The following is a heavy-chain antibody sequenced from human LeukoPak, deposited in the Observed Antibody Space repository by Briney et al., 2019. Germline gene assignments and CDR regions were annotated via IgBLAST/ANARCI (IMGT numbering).Heavy chain of an antibody. CDR2: ISGSGGST. Sequence: GGSLRLSCAASGFTFSSYAMSWVRQAPGKGLEWVSAISGSGGSTYYADSVKGRFTISRDNSKNTLYLQMNSLRAEDTAVYYCAKDSRAVSSTSLLRSYYYYYYYMDVWGKGTTVTVSS. D-gene: IGHD2-2*01. CDR1: GFTFSSYA. J-gene: IGHJ6*03. V-gene: IGHV3-23*01. CDR3: AKDSRAVSSTSLLRSYYYYYYYMDV.